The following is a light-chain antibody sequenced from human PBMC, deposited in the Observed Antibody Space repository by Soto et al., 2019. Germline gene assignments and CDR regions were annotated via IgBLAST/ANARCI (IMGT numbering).Light chain of an antibody. CDR3: QQSYSTPYT. Sequence: DIQMTQSPSSLSASVGDRVTITCRASQSISSYLNWYQQKPGKAPKLLIYAASSLQSGVPSRFSGSGSGTDFPLTISSLQPEDFATYYCQQSYSTPYTFGQGTKPEIK. J-gene: IGKJ2*01. CDR1: QSISSY. V-gene: IGKV1-39*01. CDR2: AAS.